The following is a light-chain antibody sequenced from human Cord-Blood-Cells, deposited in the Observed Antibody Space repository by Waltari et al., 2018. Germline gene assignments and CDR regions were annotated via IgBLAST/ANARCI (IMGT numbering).Light chain of an antibody. J-gene: IGKJ4*01. CDR3: QKYGSSPLT. V-gene: IGKV3-20*01. Sequence: IVVTPSPGTLSVSPCEDATPSCRASQSVSSIYLSWYQQKPGKAPRLLNSGASSRATGIPYRFSGSESGTDFTLTISRLEPEDFAVYYCQKYGSSPLTFGGGTKVEI. CDR2: GAS. CDR1: QSVSSIY.